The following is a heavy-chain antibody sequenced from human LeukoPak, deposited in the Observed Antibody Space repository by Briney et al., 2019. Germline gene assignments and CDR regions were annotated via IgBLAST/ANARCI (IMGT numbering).Heavy chain of an antibody. CDR3: AADPGRTGGFDP. CDR2: MNPNSGNT. CDR1: GYTFTSYD. V-gene: IGHV1-8*01. J-gene: IGHJ5*02. Sequence: GASVKVSCKASGYTFTSYDINWVRQATGQGLEWMGWMNPNSGNTGYAQKFQGRVTITRDMSTSTAYMELSSLRSEDTAVYYCAADPGRTGGFDPWGQGTLVTVYS. D-gene: IGHD3/OR15-3a*01.